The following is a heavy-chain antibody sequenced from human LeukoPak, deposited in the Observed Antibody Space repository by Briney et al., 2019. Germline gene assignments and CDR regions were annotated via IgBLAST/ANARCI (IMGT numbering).Heavy chain of an antibody. V-gene: IGHV3-30*04. Sequence: GRSLRLSCAASGFTFSSYAMHWVRQAPGKGLEWVAVISYDGSNKYYADSVKGRFTISRDNSKNTLYLQMNSLRAEDTAVYYCAIKYWFDPWGQGTLVTVSS. CDR2: ISYDGSNK. CDR1: GFTFSSYA. J-gene: IGHJ5*02. CDR3: AIKYWFDP.